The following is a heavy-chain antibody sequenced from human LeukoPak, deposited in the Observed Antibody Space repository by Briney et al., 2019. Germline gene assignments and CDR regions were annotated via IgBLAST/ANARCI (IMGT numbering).Heavy chain of an antibody. J-gene: IGHJ5*02. D-gene: IGHD1-26*01. V-gene: IGHV4-4*07. Sequence: PSETLSLTCTVSGGSISSYYWSWIRQPAEKGLEWIGRIYTSGSTNYNPSLKSRVTMSVDTSKNQFSLKLSSVTAADTAVYYCARDEAKSGYNWFDPWGQGTLVTVSS. CDR1: GGSISSYY. CDR3: ARDEAKSGYNWFDP. CDR2: IYTSGST.